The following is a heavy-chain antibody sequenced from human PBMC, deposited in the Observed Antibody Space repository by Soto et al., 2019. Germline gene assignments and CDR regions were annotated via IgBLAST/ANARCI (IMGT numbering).Heavy chain of an antibody. V-gene: IGHV6-1*01. J-gene: IGHJ4*02. D-gene: IGHD5-12*01. Sequence: SQTLSVTCSICGDSVSSNSAAWNWIRQSPSRGLEWLGRTYYRSKWYNDYAVSVKSRITINPDTSKNQFSLQLNSVTPEDTAVYYCARDLQSLKWLRLSSWGRGTLVTVSS. CDR2: TYYRSKWYN. CDR3: ARDLQSLKWLRLSS. CDR1: GDSVSSNSAA.